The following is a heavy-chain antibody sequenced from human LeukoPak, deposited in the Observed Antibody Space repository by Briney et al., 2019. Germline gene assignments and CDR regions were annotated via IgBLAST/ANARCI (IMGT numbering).Heavy chain of an antibody. CDR2: MYQDGGSL. CDR1: GLLFSTHW. J-gene: IGHJ4*02. Sequence: GGPLRLPCATSGLLFSTHWMSCVRQAPGKALEWVASMYQDGGSLHYIDSVKGRFTISSDNDKNSLFLQMNSLRAEDTAVYYCASLLCSATRWIYWGQGILVTVSS. CDR3: ASLLCSATRWIY. V-gene: IGHV3-7*01. D-gene: IGHD1-1*01.